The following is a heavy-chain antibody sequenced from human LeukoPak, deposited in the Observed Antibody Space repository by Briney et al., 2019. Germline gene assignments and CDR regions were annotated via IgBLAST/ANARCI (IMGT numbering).Heavy chain of an antibody. Sequence: PGGSLRLSCAASGFTVSSNYMSWVRQAPGKGLEWVSVIYSGGSTYYADSVKGRFTISRGNSKNTLYLQMNSLRAEGTAVYYCARGFVLLFDDIVVVPAAQHPPSDAFDIWGQGTMVTVSS. CDR2: IYSGGST. D-gene: IGHD2-2*01. J-gene: IGHJ3*02. CDR3: ARGFVLLFDDIVVVPAAQHPPSDAFDI. V-gene: IGHV3-66*01. CDR1: GFTVSSNY.